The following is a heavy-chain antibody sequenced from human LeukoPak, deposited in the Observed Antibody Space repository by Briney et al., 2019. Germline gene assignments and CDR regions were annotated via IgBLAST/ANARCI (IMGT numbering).Heavy chain of an antibody. CDR3: ARTSTVVTPTHYFYDGMDV. CDR2: IYHSRST. CDR1: GRPISSGGYS. D-gene: IGHD4-23*01. V-gene: IGHV4-30-2*01. Sequence: SQTLSHTCAVSGRPISSGGYSSSWIRQPPGKGLEWIGYIYHSRSTYYSPSLKSRVTISVDRSKNQFSLKLSSVTAADTAVYYCARTSTVVTPTHYFYDGMDVWGQGTTVTVSS. J-gene: IGHJ6*02.